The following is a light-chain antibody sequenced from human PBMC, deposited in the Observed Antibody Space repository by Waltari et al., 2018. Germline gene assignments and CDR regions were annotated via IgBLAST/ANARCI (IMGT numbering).Light chain of an antibody. CDR1: QTLVDSDGNIY. CDR3: RQATHWPPWT. V-gene: IGKV2-30*01. Sequence: DVVLTQSPLSLPVTLGQPASISCRSNQTLVDSDGNIYVHWFQQRPGQSPRRLIYKGSNRDSGVPDRCSGSGSGTGFTLKISRVEAEDVGVYYCRQATHWPPWTFGQGTKVELK. J-gene: IGKJ1*01. CDR2: KGS.